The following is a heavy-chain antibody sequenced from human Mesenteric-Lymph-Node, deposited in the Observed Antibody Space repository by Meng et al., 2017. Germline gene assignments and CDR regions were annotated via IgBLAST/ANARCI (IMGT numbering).Heavy chain of an antibody. CDR1: GGSFSGYY. CDR3: ARGLYAGYFDY. Sequence: QVQLQQWGAGLLQPSETLSLTCAVYGGSFSGYYWSWIRQPPGKGLEWIGEINHSGSTNYNPSLKSRVTISVDTSKNQFSLKLSSVTAADTAVYYCARGLYAGYFDYWGQGTLVTVSS. D-gene: IGHD2-8*01. J-gene: IGHJ4*02. CDR2: INHSGST. V-gene: IGHV4-34*01.